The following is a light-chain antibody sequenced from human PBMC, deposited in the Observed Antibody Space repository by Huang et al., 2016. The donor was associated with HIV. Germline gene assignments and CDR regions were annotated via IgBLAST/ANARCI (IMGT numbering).Light chain of an antibody. Sequence: DIQMTQSPSSLSASVVDRVTITCQASQDITNYLNWYQQKPGKAPKLLIYDASNLESGVPSRFSGGGSGTHFTFTINSLQPEDIATYYCQHYDSLPYAFGQGTKLEMK. CDR2: DAS. V-gene: IGKV1-33*01. CDR1: QDITNY. CDR3: QHYDSLPYA. J-gene: IGKJ2*01.